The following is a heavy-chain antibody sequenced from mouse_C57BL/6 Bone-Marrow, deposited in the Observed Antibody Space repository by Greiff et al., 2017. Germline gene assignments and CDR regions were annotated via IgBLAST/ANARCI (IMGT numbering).Heavy chain of an antibody. CDR3: AILGVYYYAMDY. V-gene: IGHV1-74*01. D-gene: IGHD3-3*01. CDR2: IHPSDSDT. Sequence: VQLQQSGAELVKPGASVKVSCKASGYTFTSYWMHWVKQRPGQGLEWIGRIHPSDSDTNYNQKFKGKATLTVDKSSSTAYMQLNSLTAEASAVYYGAILGVYYYAMDYWGQGTAVTVSS. CDR1: GYTFTSYW. J-gene: IGHJ4*01.